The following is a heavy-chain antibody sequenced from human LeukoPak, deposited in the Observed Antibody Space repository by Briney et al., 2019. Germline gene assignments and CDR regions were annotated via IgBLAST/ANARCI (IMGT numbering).Heavy chain of an antibody. CDR1: GFTFSSYS. V-gene: IGHV3-21*01. CDR3: ARSVSSRGYFDY. D-gene: IGHD6-13*01. J-gene: IGHJ4*02. CDR2: ISSSSSYI. Sequence: GGSLRLSCAASGFTFSSYSMNWVRQAPGKGLEWVSSISSSSSYIYYADSVKGRFTISRDNAKNSPYLQMNSLRAEDTAVYYCARSVSSRGYFDYWGQGTLVTVSS.